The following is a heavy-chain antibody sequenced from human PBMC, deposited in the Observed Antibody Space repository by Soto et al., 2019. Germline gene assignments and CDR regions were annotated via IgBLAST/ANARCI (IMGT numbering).Heavy chain of an antibody. Sequence: PGGSLRLSCAASGFTFSNAWMNWVRQAPGKGLEWVGRIKSKTDGGTTDYAAPVKGRFTISRDDSKNTLYLQMNSLKTEDTAVYYCTTEGFELRYFDWSKKSDYWGQGTPVTVSS. J-gene: IGHJ4*02. CDR2: IKSKTDGGTT. CDR1: GFTFSNAW. V-gene: IGHV3-15*07. CDR3: TTEGFELRYFDWSKKSDY. D-gene: IGHD3-9*01.